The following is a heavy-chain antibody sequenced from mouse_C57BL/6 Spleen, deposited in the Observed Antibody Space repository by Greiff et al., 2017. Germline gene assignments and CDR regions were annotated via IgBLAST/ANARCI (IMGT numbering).Heavy chain of an antibody. CDR2: INYDGSST. Sequence: EVQLQESEGGLVQPGSSMKLSCTASGFTFSDYYMAWVRQVPEKGLEWVANINYDGSSTYYLDSLKSRFIISRDKAKNILYLQMSSLKSEDTATYYWARERRAMDYWGQGTSVTVSS. D-gene: IGHD1-2*01. CDR3: ARERRAMDY. J-gene: IGHJ4*01. V-gene: IGHV5-16*01. CDR1: GFTFSDYY.